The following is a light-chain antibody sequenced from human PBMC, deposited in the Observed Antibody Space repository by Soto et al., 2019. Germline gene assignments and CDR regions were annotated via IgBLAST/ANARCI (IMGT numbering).Light chain of an antibody. V-gene: IGKV1-9*01. J-gene: IGKJ1*01. CDR2: DAS. CDR3: QQYHSYSWT. Sequence: IQMTKSPSSLAASVGDRVTITCRASQGISNYLAWYQQKPGRAPKVLIYDASTLQGGVPSRFSGSGSGTEFTLTITSLQPDDFATYYCQQYHSYSWTFGQGTKVDIK. CDR1: QGISNY.